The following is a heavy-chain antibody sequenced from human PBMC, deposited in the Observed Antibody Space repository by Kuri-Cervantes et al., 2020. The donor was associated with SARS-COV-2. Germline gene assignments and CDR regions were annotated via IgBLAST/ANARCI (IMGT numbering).Heavy chain of an antibody. Sequence: LRLSCTVSGGSISSGSYYWSWIRQPAGKGLEWTGRIYTSGSTNYNPSLKSRVTISVDTSKNQFSLKLSSVTAADTAVYYCARGGRRYYDFWSGYLDYWGQGTLVTVSS. CDR1: GGSISSGSYY. V-gene: IGHV4-61*02. CDR2: IYTSGST. CDR3: ARGGRRYYDFWSGYLDY. J-gene: IGHJ4*02. D-gene: IGHD3-3*01.